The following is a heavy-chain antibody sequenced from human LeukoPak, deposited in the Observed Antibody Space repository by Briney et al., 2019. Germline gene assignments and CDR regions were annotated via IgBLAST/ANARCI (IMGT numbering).Heavy chain of an antibody. CDR1: GGSISSSSYY. J-gene: IGHJ4*02. CDR2: IYYSGST. D-gene: IGHD3-16*01. Sequence: TSETLSLTCTVSGGSISSSSYYWGWIRQPPGKGLEWIGSIYYSGSTYYHPSLKSRVPISLDTSKNQFSLKLSSVTAADTAVYYCARVGRLGDLLYFDCWGQGTLVTVSS. V-gene: IGHV4-39*07. CDR3: ARVGRLGDLLYFDC.